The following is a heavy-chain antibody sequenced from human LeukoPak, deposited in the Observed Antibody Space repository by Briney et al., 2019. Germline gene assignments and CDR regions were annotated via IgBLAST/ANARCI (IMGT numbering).Heavy chain of an antibody. V-gene: IGHV1-3*01. CDR2: INAGNGNT. J-gene: IGHJ4*02. D-gene: IGHD1-26*01. CDR1: GGTFSSYA. Sequence: ASVKVSCKASGGTFSSYAISWVRQAPGQGLEWMGWINAGNGNTKYSQKFQGRVTITRGTSASTAYMELSSLRSEDTAVYYCARDRVEGARVFGYWGQGTLVTVSS. CDR3: ARDRVEGARVFGY.